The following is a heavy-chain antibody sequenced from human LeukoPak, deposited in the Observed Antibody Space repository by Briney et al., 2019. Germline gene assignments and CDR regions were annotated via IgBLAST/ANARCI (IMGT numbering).Heavy chain of an antibody. D-gene: IGHD6-13*01. CDR3: AKDPAVGAAAGQFDY. V-gene: IGHV3-30*18. CDR1: GFTFSSYG. Sequence: GGSLRLSCAASGFTFSSYGMHWVRQAPGKGLEWVAVISYDGSNKYYADSVKGRFTISRDNSKNTLYPQMNSLRAEDTAVYYCAKDPAVGAAAGQFDYWGQGTLVTVSS. J-gene: IGHJ4*02. CDR2: ISYDGSNK.